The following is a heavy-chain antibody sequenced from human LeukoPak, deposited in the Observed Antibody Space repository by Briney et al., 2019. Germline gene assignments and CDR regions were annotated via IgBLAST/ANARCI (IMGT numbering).Heavy chain of an antibody. CDR3: ARWELAAAGGAFDI. D-gene: IGHD1-7*01. J-gene: IGHJ3*02. Sequence: SETLSLTCTVSGGSISSYYWSWIRQPAGKGLEWIGRIYTSGSTNYNPSLKSRVTMSVDTSKNQFSLKLSSVTAADTAVYYCARWELAAAGGAFDIWGQGTMVTVSS. CDR2: IYTSGST. V-gene: IGHV4-4*07. CDR1: GGSISSYY.